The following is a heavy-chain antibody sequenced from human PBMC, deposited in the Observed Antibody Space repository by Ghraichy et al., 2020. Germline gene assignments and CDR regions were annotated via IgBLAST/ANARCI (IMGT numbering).Heavy chain of an antibody. CDR2: LFWDDDR. CDR1: GFSLSTSGMG. D-gene: IGHD3-22*01. V-gene: IGHV2-5*02. J-gene: IGHJ4*02. CDR3: SRRGGYPNFFDY. Sequence: SGPTLVKPTQTLTLTCTFSGFSLSTSGMGVGWIRQTPGKALECLGILFWDDDRRYYSSSLKSRVTITKDTSKTQVVLTMTNMDPVDTATYYCSRRGGYPNFFDYWGQGALVTVSS.